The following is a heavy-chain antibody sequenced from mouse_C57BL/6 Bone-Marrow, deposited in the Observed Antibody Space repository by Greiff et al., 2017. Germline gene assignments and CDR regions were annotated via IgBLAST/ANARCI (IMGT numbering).Heavy chain of an antibody. CDR1: GYTFTDYY. J-gene: IGHJ3*01. V-gene: IGHV1-19*01. CDR2: INPYNGGT. Sequence: EVQLQQSGPVLVKPGASVKMSCKASGYTFTDYYMNWVKQSHGKSLEWIGVINPYNGGTSYNQKFKGKATLTVDKSSSTAYLELNSLTSEDSAVYYCARMEFYPWFAYWGQGTLVTVSA. CDR3: ARMEFYPWFAY.